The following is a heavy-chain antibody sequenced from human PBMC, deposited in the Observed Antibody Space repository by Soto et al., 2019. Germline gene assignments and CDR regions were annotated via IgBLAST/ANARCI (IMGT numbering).Heavy chain of an antibody. Sequence: QVQLVESGGGVVQPGGSLRLSCAASGFIFSDHAMHWFRQAPGKGLEWVTVISNDGSRKFDAESLKGRLTISRDNLKSRLSLQMDSLRNEDTAFYYCAVDVGVGGGVGKPGHWGQGTLVTVSS. CDR2: ISNDGSRK. CDR3: AVDVGVGGGVGKPGH. V-gene: IGHV3-30-3*01. CDR1: GFIFSDHA. J-gene: IGHJ4*02. D-gene: IGHD2-2*01.